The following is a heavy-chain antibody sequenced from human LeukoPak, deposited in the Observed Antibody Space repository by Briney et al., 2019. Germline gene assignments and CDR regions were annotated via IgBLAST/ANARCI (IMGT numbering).Heavy chain of an antibody. CDR2: IYYSGST. V-gene: IGHV4-59*01. J-gene: IGHJ6*03. D-gene: IGHD4-11*01. CDR1: GGSISSYY. Sequence: SETLSLTCTVSGGSISSYYWSWIRQPPAKGLEWIGYIYYSGSTNYNPSLKSRVTISVDTSKNQFSLKLSSVTAADAAVYYCARYSNYGDYYYYYMDVWGKGTTVTVSS. CDR3: ARYSNYGDYYYYYMDV.